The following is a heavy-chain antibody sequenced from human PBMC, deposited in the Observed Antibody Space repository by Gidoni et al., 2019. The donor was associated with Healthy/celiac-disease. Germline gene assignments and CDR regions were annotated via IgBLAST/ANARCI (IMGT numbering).Heavy chain of an antibody. CDR2: IIPILGIA. J-gene: IGHJ3*02. Sequence: QVQLVQSGAEVKKPGSSVKFSCTASGGTFSSYTISWWRQAPGQGLGWMGRIIPILGIANYAQKFQGRVTITADKSTSTAYMELSSLRSEDTAVYYCARPYYDILTGYYLDAFDIWGQGTMVTVSS. D-gene: IGHD3-9*01. V-gene: IGHV1-69*02. CDR3: ARPYYDILTGYYLDAFDI. CDR1: GGTFSSYT.